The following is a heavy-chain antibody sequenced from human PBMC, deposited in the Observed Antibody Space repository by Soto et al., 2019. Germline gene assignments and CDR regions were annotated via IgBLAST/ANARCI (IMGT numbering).Heavy chain of an antibody. CDR3: ARHYVGTLDY. Sequence: SETLSLTCTVSGGSISSYYWSWIRQPPGKGLEWIGYIYYSGSTNYNPSLKSRVTISVDTSKNQFSLKLSSVTATDTAVYYCARHYVGTLDYWGQGTLVTVSS. CDR2: IYYSGST. J-gene: IGHJ4*02. CDR1: GGSISSYY. D-gene: IGHD3-16*01. V-gene: IGHV4-59*08.